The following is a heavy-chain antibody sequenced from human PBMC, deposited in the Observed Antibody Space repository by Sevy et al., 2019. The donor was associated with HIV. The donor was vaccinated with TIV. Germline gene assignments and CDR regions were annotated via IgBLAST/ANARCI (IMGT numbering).Heavy chain of an antibody. J-gene: IGHJ6*02. CDR2: IYYSGST. CDR3: ARDDYGEDYGMDV. D-gene: IGHD4-17*01. V-gene: IGHV4-61*01. CDR1: DGSVSSGSYY. Sequence: SETLSLTCTVSDGSVSSGSYYWSWIRQPPGKGLEWIGYIYYSGSTNYNPSLKSRVTISVDTSKNQFSLKLSSVTAADTAVYYCARDDYGEDYGMDVWGQGTTVTISS.